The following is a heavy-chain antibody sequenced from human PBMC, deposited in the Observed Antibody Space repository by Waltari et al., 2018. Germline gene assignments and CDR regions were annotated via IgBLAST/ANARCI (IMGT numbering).Heavy chain of an antibody. Sequence: QVQLVQSGAEVKKPGASVKVSCTASGYPFRSYAMHWVRQAPGQRLGWMGWSNTGNGYTKYSQEFQGRVTITRDTSASTAYMELSSLRSEDTAVYYCARSSGSYSMDVWGQGTTVTVAS. CDR2: SNTGNGYT. CDR1: GYPFRSYA. CDR3: ARSSGSYSMDV. V-gene: IGHV1-3*02. J-gene: IGHJ6*03. D-gene: IGHD1-26*01.